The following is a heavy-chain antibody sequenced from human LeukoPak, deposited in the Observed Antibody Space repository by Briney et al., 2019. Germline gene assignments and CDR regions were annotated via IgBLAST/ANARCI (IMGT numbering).Heavy chain of an antibody. CDR3: AKVPRKYGDNELPYGMDV. Sequence: PGGSLRLSCAASGFMFSSYAMNWVRQAPGKGLEWVSGISGSDGITNYVDSVRGRFTIFRDNSKSTLYLQMNSLRIEDTAVYYCAKVPRKYGDNELPYGMDVWGRGTTVTVSS. J-gene: IGHJ6*02. CDR1: GFMFSSYA. CDR2: ISGSDGIT. V-gene: IGHV3-23*01. D-gene: IGHD2-21*02.